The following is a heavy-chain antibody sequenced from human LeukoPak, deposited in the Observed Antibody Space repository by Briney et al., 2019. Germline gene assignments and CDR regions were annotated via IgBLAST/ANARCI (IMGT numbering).Heavy chain of an antibody. V-gene: IGHV3-48*03. J-gene: IGHJ4*02. Sequence: GGSLRLSCAASGFTFSSYEMNWVRQAPGKGLEWVSYISSSGSTIYYADSVKGRFTISRDNAKNSLYLQMNSLRAEDTAVYYCASQQQLVYYWGQGTLVTVSS. D-gene: IGHD6-13*01. CDR1: GFTFSSYE. CDR3: ASQQQLVYY. CDR2: ISSSGSTI.